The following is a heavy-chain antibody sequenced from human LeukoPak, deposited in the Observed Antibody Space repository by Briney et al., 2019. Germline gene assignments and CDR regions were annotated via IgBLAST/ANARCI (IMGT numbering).Heavy chain of an antibody. J-gene: IGHJ5*02. D-gene: IGHD3-9*01. CDR2: IYYSGST. CDR3: ARTYYDILTGRPHWFDP. Sequence: SETLSLTCTVSGGSISSYYWSWIRQPPGKRLEWIGYIYYSGSTNYNPSLKSRVTISVDTSKNQFSLKLSSVTAADTAVYYCARTYYDILTGRPHWFDPWGQGTLVTVSS. CDR1: GGSISSYY. V-gene: IGHV4-59*01.